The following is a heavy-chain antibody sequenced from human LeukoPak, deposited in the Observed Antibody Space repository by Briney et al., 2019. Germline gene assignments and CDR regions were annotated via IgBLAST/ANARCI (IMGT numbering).Heavy chain of an antibody. V-gene: IGHV3-30*18. Sequence: GGSLRLSCAASGFTFSSYAMHWVRQAPGKGLEWVAVISYDGSNKYYADSVKGRFTISRDNSKNTLYLQMNSLRAEDTAVYYCAKLVEIQLWLWFDPWGQGTLVTVSS. CDR2: ISYDGSNK. D-gene: IGHD5-18*01. CDR1: GFTFSSYA. J-gene: IGHJ5*02. CDR3: AKLVEIQLWLWFDP.